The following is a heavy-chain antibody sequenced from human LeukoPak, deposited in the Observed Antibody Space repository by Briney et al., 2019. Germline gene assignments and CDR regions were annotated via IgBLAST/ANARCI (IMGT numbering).Heavy chain of an antibody. V-gene: IGHV1-18*01. CDR3: ARDPPEDYYGSSGYYLFDY. CDR2: ISVYNGNT. J-gene: IGHJ4*02. CDR1: GYTFTSYG. Sequence: ASVKVSCKASGYTFTSYGISWVRQAPGQGLEWMGWISVYNGNTNYAQKLQGRVTMTTDTSTSTAYMELRSLRSDDTAVYYCARDPPEDYYGSSGYYLFDYWGQGTLVTVSS. D-gene: IGHD3-22*01.